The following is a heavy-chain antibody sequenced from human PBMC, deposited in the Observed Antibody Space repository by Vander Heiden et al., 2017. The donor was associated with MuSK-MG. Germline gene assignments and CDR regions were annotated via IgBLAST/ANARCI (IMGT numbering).Heavy chain of an antibody. J-gene: IGHJ6*03. D-gene: IGHD3-16*01. CDR3: ARGVVGGTRGYYYMDV. CDR2: INHSAST. Sequence: QVQLQQWGAGVLKPSETLSLTCAVYGGSFSGYYGGWLRQPPGKGMEWIGEINHSASTNYNPCLKSRVTISVDTSKNQLSLKLSSVTAADTAVYYCARGVVGGTRGYYYMDVWGKGTTVTVSS. V-gene: IGHV4-34*01. CDR1: GGSFSGYY.